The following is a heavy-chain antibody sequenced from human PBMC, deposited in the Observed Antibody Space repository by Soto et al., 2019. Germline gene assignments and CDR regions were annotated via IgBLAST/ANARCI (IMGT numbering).Heavy chain of an antibody. Sequence: QVQLQESGPGLVKPSETLSLTCTVSGGSVSPYYWTWVRRPPGKGLEWIAYIYYEGTTNYNPSLKSRVPLSVDTSKNQFSLRLTSVTAADTAVYYCARGRHWLDYWGQGTLLTVSS. CDR2: IYYEGTT. CDR1: GGSVSPYY. V-gene: IGHV4-59*02. J-gene: IGHJ4*02. CDR3: ARGRHWLDY. D-gene: IGHD6-19*01.